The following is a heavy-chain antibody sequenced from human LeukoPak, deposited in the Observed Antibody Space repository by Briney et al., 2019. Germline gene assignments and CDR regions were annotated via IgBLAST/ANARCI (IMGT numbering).Heavy chain of an antibody. CDR3: ARGFPYGSGSYYNPRQRWFDP. Sequence: SETLSLTCAVYGGSFSGYYWSWIRQPPGKGLEWIGEINHSGSTNYNPSLKSRVTISVDTSKNQFSLKLSSVTAADTAVYYCARGFPYGSGSYYNPRQRWFDPWGQGTLVTVSS. D-gene: IGHD3-10*01. V-gene: IGHV4-34*01. J-gene: IGHJ5*02. CDR2: INHSGST. CDR1: GGSFSGYY.